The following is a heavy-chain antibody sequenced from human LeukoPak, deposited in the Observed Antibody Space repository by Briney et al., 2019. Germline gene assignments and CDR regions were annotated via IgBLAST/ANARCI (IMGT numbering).Heavy chain of an antibody. V-gene: IGHV1-2*02. CDR2: ISPNSGGT. CDR3: ARGGGRYSVDY. D-gene: IGHD1-26*01. CDR1: GYTFIDYY. J-gene: IGHJ4*02. Sequence: ASVKVSCMATGYTFIDYYIHWVRQAPGQGLEWIGWISPNSGGTKYVQKFQGRVTMTRDTSITTVYMELSGLSFDDTAVYYYARGGGRYSVDYWGQGTLVIVSS.